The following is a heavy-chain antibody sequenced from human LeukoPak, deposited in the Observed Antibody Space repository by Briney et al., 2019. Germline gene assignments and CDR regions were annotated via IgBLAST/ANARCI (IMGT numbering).Heavy chain of an antibody. J-gene: IGHJ5*02. D-gene: IGHD5-12*01. CDR1: GFTFSSYA. Sequence: GRSLRLSCAASGFTFSSYAIHWVRQAPGKGLEWVAVISYDGSNKYYADSVKGRFTISRDNSKNTLYLQMNSLRAEDTAVYYCARVVPSGYDFWFHWFDPWGQGTLVTVSS. V-gene: IGHV3-30*01. CDR2: ISYDGSNK. CDR3: ARVVPSGYDFWFHWFDP.